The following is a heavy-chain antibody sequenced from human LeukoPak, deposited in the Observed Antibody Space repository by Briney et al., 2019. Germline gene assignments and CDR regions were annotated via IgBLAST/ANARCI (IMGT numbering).Heavy chain of an antibody. V-gene: IGHV3-74*01. J-gene: IGHJ4*02. D-gene: IGHD4-17*01. CDR2: INTDGSST. Sequence: GGSLRLSCAASGFTFSSYWMHWVRQAPGKGLVWVSRINTDGSSTSYADSVKGRFTISRDNAKNTLYLQMNSLRAEDTAVYYCARGATYGDYLRDWGQGTLVTVSS. CDR3: ARGATYGDYLRD. CDR1: GFTFSSYW.